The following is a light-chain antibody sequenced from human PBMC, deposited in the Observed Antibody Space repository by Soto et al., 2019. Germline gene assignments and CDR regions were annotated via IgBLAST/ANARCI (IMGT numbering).Light chain of an antibody. V-gene: IGLV2-23*01. J-gene: IGLJ1*01. CDR3: CAYAGSVTFV. CDR2: ESS. CDR1: SSDIGDYSF. Sequence: QPVLTQPASVSGSPGQSITISCTGTSSDIGDYSFVSWYQQHPGKAPKLIIYESSKRPSGVSTRFSGSRSGNTASLTISGLQAEDEADYSCCAYAGSVTFVFGTGTKVTVL.